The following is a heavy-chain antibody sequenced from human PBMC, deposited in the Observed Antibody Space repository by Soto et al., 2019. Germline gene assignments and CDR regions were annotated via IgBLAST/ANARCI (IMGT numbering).Heavy chain of an antibody. V-gene: IGHV1-69*13. Sequence: GASVKVSCKASGGTFSSYAISWVRQAPGQGLEWMGGIIPIFGIANYAQKFQGRVTITADESTSTAYMELSSLRSEDTAVYYCARVIGDYYDSSGYSDYWGQGTLVTVSS. CDR1: GGTFSSYA. D-gene: IGHD3-22*01. J-gene: IGHJ4*02. CDR2: IIPIFGIA. CDR3: ARVIGDYYDSSGYSDY.